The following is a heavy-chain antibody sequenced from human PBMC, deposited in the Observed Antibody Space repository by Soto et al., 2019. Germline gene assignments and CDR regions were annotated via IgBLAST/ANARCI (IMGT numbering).Heavy chain of an antibody. D-gene: IGHD2-2*01. CDR1: GGTFSTYT. Sequence: QVQLVQPGAEVKKPGSSVKVSCKASGGTFSTYTINWVRQAPGQGLEWMGGIIPMFGTANYAQKFQGRVTITADESTSTAYMELSSLRSEDTAVYYCARRYCISTSCHYYGMDVWGQGTTVTVSS. V-gene: IGHV1-69*12. CDR2: IIPMFGTA. CDR3: ARRYCISTSCHYYGMDV. J-gene: IGHJ6*02.